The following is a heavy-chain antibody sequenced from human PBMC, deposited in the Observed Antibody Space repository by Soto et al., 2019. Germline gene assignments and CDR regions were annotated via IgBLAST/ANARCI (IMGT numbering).Heavy chain of an antibody. CDR3: TSLYYGH. CDR2: IKSKTVGGTT. J-gene: IGHJ4*02. Sequence: EVQLVESGGDLVKPGGSLGFSGPASGLTFPNPWLTWVPKPQGRGLEWVGRIKSKTVGGTTDYAAPVKGRFTTSRDESQNTLYLQMNSLKTEDTAVYYCTSLYYGHWGQGTLVTVSS. D-gene: IGHD3-16*02. CDR1: GLTFPNPW. V-gene: IGHV3-15*07.